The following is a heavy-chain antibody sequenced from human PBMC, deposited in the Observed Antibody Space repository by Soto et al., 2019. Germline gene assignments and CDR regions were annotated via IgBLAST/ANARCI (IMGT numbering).Heavy chain of an antibody. D-gene: IGHD2-2*01. CDR1: GDTVSSNSAA. CDR2: TYYRSKWYN. J-gene: IGHJ5*02. V-gene: IGHV6-1*01. Sequence: SQTLSLTCAISGDTVSSNSAAWNWIRQSPSRGLEWLGRTYYRSKWYNDYAVSVKSRITINPDTSKNQFSLQLNSVTPEDTAVYYCARDPRQRGGCISTSCRTCFDPWGQGTLVTVS. CDR3: ARDPRQRGGCISTSCRTCFDP.